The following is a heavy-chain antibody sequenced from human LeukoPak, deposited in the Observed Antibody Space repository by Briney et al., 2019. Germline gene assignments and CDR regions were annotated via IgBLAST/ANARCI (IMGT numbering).Heavy chain of an antibody. V-gene: IGHV4-39*07. Sequence: KPSQTLSLTCTVSGGSISSGSYYWGWLRQPPGKGLEWIGSIYYSGSTYYNPSLKSRVTISVDTSKNQFSLKLSSVTAADTAVYYCARSIAAAAPPGYWGQGTLVTVSS. CDR1: GGSISSGSYY. CDR2: IYYSGST. CDR3: ARSIAAAAPPGY. D-gene: IGHD6-13*01. J-gene: IGHJ4*02.